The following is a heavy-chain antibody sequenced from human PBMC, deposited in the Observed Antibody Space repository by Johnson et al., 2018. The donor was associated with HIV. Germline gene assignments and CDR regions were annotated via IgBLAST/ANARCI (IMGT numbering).Heavy chain of an antibody. J-gene: IGHJ3*02. CDR1: GFTFSSYW. V-gene: IGHV3-74*01. D-gene: IGHD6-25*01. CDR3: ARVEQRRTFDI. CDR2: INSDGSST. Sequence: EQLVESGGGLVQPGGSLRLSCAASGFTFSSYWMHWVRQAPGKGLVWVSHINSDGSSTSYADSVKGRFTISRDNAKNTLDLQMNSLRAVDTAVYFCARVEQRRTFDIWGQGTMVTVSS.